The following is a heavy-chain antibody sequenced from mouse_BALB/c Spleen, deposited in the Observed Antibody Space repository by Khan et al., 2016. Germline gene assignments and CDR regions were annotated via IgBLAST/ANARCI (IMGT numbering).Heavy chain of an antibody. J-gene: IGHJ1*01. V-gene: IGHV7-3*02. CDR3: ARDIGLLYWYFDV. D-gene: IGHD2-10*01. Sequence: EVELVESGGGLVQPGGSLRLSCATSGFTFTDYYMSWVRQPPGKALEWLGFIRNKANGYTTEYSASVKGRFTISRDNSQSILYLQMNTLRAEDSATYYCARDIGLLYWYFDVWGAGTTVTVSS. CDR1: GFTFTDYY. CDR2: IRNKANGYTT.